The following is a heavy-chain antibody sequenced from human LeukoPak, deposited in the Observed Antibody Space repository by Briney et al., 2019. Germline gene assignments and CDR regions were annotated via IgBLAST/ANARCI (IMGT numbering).Heavy chain of an antibody. Sequence: GGSLRLSCAASGFTVSSNYMSWVRQAPGKGLEWVSVIYSGGSAYYADSVKGRFTISRDNSKNTLYLQMNSLRAEDTAVYYCASTFYGDSPPYWGQGTLVTVSS. V-gene: IGHV3-66*01. CDR1: GFTVSSNY. CDR2: IYSGGSA. J-gene: IGHJ4*02. CDR3: ASTFYGDSPPY. D-gene: IGHD4-17*01.